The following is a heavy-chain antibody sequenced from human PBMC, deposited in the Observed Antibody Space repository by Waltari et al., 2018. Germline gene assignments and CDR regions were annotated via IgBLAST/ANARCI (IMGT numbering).Heavy chain of an antibody. CDR1: GYPLTHLG. CDR3: ARAGMVTPADWNFDY. CDR2: ISAYNGNT. V-gene: IGHV1-18*04. Sequence: QGQLVPSGAEVKKPGASGEVPFKASGYPLTHLGYSWGRQAPGQGLEWMGWISAYNGNTNYAQKLQGRVTMTTDTSTSTAYMELRSLRSDDTAMYYCARAGMVTPADWNFDYWGQGTLVTVSS. J-gene: IGHJ4*02. D-gene: IGHD1-1*01.